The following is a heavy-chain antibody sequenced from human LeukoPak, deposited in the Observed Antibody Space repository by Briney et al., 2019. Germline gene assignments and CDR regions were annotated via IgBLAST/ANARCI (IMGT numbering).Heavy chain of an antibody. Sequence: SETLSLTCTVSGGSISSYYWGWIRQPPGKGLEWIGYIYYSGSTNYNPSLKSRVTISVDTSKNQFSLKLSSVTAADTAVYYCARLLSGSYASFDYWGQGTLVTVSS. CDR2: IYYSGST. V-gene: IGHV4-59*08. CDR1: GGSISSYY. J-gene: IGHJ4*02. CDR3: ARLLSGSYASFDY. D-gene: IGHD1-26*01.